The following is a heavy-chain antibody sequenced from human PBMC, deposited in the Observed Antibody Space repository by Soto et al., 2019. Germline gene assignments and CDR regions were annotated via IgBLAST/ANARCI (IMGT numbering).Heavy chain of an antibody. CDR2: IYLIGST. V-gene: IGHV4-30-2*05. D-gene: IGHD6-6*01. CDR3: AREATIAARLDS. Sequence: SETLSLTCAVSGGSISSGDYSWSWIRQPPGKGLEWIGYIYLIGSTYYSPSLKSRVTISVDTSKNQFSLKLSSVTAADTAVYYCAREATIAARLDSWGQGTLVTVSS. J-gene: IGHJ4*02. CDR1: GGSISSGDYS.